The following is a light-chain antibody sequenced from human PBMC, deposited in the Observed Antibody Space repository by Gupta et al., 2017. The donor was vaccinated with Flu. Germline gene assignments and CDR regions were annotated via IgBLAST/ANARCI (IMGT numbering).Light chain of an antibody. V-gene: IGKV1-39*01. J-gene: IGKJ4*01. CDR2: SAT. CDR3: KQTYSLPIT. Sequence: DIQMTKSPSSLSASVGDRVPIPCRASQSISRYLNWYKQKPGKAPKVLIYSATSLQSRVPSRFSGSGAGKDFTLTISSLQPDDFANYYRKQTYSLPITFGGGTKVEI. CDR1: QSISRY.